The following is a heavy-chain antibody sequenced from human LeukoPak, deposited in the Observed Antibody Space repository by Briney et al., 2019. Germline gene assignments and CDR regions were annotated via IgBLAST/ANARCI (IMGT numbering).Heavy chain of an antibody. Sequence: PGGSLRLPCAASGFTFSSYWMSWVRQAPGKGLEWVANIKQDGSEKYCVDSVKGRFTISRDNAKNSLYLQMNSLRAEDTAVYYCARVGGGSPYYYYGMDVWGQGTTVTVSS. V-gene: IGHV3-7*01. CDR1: GFTFSSYW. CDR3: ARVGGGSPYYYYGMDV. D-gene: IGHD2-15*01. J-gene: IGHJ6*02. CDR2: IKQDGSEK.